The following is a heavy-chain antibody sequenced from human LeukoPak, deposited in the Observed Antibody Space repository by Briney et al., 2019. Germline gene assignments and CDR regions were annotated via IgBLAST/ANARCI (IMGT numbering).Heavy chain of an antibody. CDR1: GFTFSSYA. V-gene: IGHV3-23*01. J-gene: IGHJ5*02. CDR3: AKDHRVWFGEFHNWFDP. Sequence: GGSLRLSCAASGFTFSSYAMSCVRQATGEGVEWVSAISGSGGSKYSADSVKGRFTISRENSKNTLYLQMNSLRAEDTAVCYCAKDHRVWFGEFHNWFDPWGQGTLVTVSS. CDR2: ISGSGGSK. D-gene: IGHD3-10*01.